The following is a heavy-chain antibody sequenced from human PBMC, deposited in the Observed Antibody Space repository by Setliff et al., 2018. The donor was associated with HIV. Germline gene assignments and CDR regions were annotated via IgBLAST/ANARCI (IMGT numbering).Heavy chain of an antibody. CDR3: ARSGAGYSTGPLYYYMDV. CDR1: GYTFGYNY. D-gene: IGHD5-18*01. J-gene: IGHJ6*03. V-gene: IGHV1-2*06. CDR2: IAPNSGDT. Sequence: GASVKVSCKTSGYTFGYNYIHWVRQAPGQGLEWMGRIAPNSGDTKYAQKFEGRVTVTRDTSINTVYMEVSRLGSDDTAVYYCARSGAGYSTGPLYYYMDVWGKGTTVTVSS.